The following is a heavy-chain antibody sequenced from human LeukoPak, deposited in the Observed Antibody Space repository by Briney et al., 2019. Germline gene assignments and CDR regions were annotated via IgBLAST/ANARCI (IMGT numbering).Heavy chain of an antibody. J-gene: IGHJ4*02. V-gene: IGHV3-23*01. CDR2: ISGSGGST. Sequence: GGSLRLSCAASGFTFSNYAMTWVRLAPGKGLEWVSGISGSGGSTYYADSVKGRFTISRDNSKNTLYLQMNSLTAEDTAVYYCAKDSVPYYYGSGSYPDYWGQGTLVTVSS. D-gene: IGHD3-10*01. CDR1: GFTFSNYA. CDR3: AKDSVPYYYGSGSYPDY.